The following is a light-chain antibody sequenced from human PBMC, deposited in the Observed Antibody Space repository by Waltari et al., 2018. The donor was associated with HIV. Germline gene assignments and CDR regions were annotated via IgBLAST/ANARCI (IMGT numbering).Light chain of an antibody. J-gene: IGLJ1*01. V-gene: IGLV2-14*01. CDR2: EVS. Sequence: QSALTQPASVSGSPGQSITISCTGTSSDLFGYNYVSWYQKHPDKAPKLIIYEVSNRPSGVSNRCSGSKSGYTASLTISGLQAEDEADYYCCSHTTTSTTYVFGTGTKVTVL. CDR3: CSHTTTSTTYV. CDR1: SSDLFGYNY.